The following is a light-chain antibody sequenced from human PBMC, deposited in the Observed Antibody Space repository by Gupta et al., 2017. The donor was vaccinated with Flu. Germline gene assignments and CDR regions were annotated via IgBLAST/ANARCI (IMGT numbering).Light chain of an antibody. J-gene: IGLJ2*01. CDR3: AIGYSSGVV. CDR2: YKSDSDK. CDR1: SGINVGTHR. Sequence: QPLLTPPTSLSASPGASARFTCTLRSGINVGTHRLYWYQQKPGSLPRYPLRYKSDSDKQQGSGVPSRFSGSKDASTNAGLLLISGLQAEDEADYYCAIGYSSGVVFGGGTKLTVL. V-gene: IGLV5-39*01.